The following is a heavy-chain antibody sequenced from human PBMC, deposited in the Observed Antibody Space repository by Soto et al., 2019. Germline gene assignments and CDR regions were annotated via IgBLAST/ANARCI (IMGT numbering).Heavy chain of an antibody. J-gene: IGHJ4*02. D-gene: IGHD3-3*01. CDR1: GYTFSSYA. CDR2: IIPIFGTA. V-gene: IGHV1-69*13. Sequence: SVKVSCKASGYTFSSYAISWVRQAPGQGLEWMGGIIPIFGTANYAQKFQGRVTITADESTSTAYMELSSLRFEDTAVYYCAAGDYHDTSGYSSDYWGQGTLVTVSS. CDR3: AAGDYHDTSGYSSDY.